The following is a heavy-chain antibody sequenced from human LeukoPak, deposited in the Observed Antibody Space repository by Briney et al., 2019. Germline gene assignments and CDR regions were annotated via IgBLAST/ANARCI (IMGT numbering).Heavy chain of an antibody. V-gene: IGHV1-18*01. CDR2: ISAYNGNT. CDR3: ARDRYPRQPYSSGLNWFDP. Sequence: GASVKVSCKASGYTFTSYGISWVRQAPGQGLEWMGWISAYNGNTNYAQKLQGRVTMTTDTSTSTAYMELRSLRSDDTAVYYCARDRYPRQPYSSGLNWFDPWGQGTLVTVSS. D-gene: IGHD6-19*01. J-gene: IGHJ5*02. CDR1: GYTFTSYG.